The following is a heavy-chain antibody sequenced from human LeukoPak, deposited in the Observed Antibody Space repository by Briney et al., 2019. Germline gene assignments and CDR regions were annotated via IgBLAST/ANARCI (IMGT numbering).Heavy chain of an antibody. Sequence: PSETLSLTCAVSGGSISSGGYSWSWIRQPPGKGLEWIGYIYHSGSTYYNPSLKSRVTISVDRSKNQFSLKLSSVTAADTAVYYCARAKRDSSADYWGQGTLVTVSS. CDR3: ARAKRDSSADY. CDR2: IYHSGST. V-gene: IGHV4-30-2*01. CDR1: GGSISSGGYS. D-gene: IGHD3-22*01. J-gene: IGHJ4*02.